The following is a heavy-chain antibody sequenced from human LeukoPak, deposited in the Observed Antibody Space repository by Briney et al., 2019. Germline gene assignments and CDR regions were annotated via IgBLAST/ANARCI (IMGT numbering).Heavy chain of an antibody. CDR1: GYTFTGYY. CDR3: ARGHYGSGSYI. CDR2: IIPIFGTA. D-gene: IGHD3-10*01. V-gene: IGHV1-69*06. Sequence: GASVKVSCKASGYTFTGYYMHWVRQAPGQGLEWMGGIIPIFGTANYAQKFQGRVTITADKSTSTAYMELSSLRSEDTAVYYCARGHYGSGSYIWGQGTLVTVSS. J-gene: IGHJ4*02.